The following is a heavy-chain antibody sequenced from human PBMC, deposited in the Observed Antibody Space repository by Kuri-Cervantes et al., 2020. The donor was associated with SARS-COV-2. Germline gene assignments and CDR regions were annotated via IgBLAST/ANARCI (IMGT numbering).Heavy chain of an antibody. CDR2: ISSSGSTI. D-gene: IGHD4-17*01. V-gene: IGHV3-48*04. CDR3: ARDPPGTVSWYYYMDV. Sequence: GGSLRLSCAASGFSFTSYAMSWVRQAPGKGLEWVSYISSSGSTIYYADSVKGRFTISRDNAKNSLYLQMNSLRAEDTAVYYCARDPPGTVSWYYYMDVWGKGTTVTVSS. J-gene: IGHJ6*03. CDR1: GFSFTSYA.